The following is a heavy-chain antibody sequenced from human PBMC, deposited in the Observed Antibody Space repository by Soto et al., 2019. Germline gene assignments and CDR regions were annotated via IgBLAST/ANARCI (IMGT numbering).Heavy chain of an antibody. CDR2: ISYDGSNK. J-gene: IGHJ6*02. CDR3: ARDNYDILTGHTKYYYYYCGMDV. CDR1: GFTFSSYA. D-gene: IGHD3-9*01. Sequence: QVQLVESGGGVVQPGRSRRLSCAASGFTFSSYAMHWVRQAPGKGLEWVAVISYDGSNKYYADSVKGRFTISRDNSKNTLYLQMNSLRAEDTAVYYCARDNYDILTGHTKYYYYYCGMDVWGQGTTVTVSS. V-gene: IGHV3-30-3*01.